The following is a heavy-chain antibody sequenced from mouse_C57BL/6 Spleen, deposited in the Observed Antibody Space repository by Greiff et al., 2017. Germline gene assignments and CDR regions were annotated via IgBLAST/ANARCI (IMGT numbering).Heavy chain of an antibody. CDR1: GFTFSSYG. D-gene: IGHD2-5*01. CDR3: ARQNSSNYGHAMDY. CDR2: ISSGGSYT. Sequence: EVLLVESGGDLVKPGGSLKLSCAASGFTFSSYGMSWVRQTPDKRLEWVATISSGGSYTYYPDSVKGRFTISRDNAKNTLYLQMSSLTSEDTAVYYCARQNSSNYGHAMDYWGQGTLVTVS. V-gene: IGHV5-6*01. J-gene: IGHJ4*01.